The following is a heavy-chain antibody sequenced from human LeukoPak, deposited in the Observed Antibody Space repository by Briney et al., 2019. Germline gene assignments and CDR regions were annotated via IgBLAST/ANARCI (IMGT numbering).Heavy chain of an antibody. V-gene: IGHV3-23*01. CDR3: ARDQYDSSGYFLGNDY. J-gene: IGHJ4*02. D-gene: IGHD3-22*01. Sequence: PGGSLRLSCAASGFTFSSYAMSWVRQAPGKGLEWVSAISGSGGSTYYADSVKGRFTISRDNSKNTLYLQMNSLRAEDTAVYYCARDQYDSSGYFLGNDYWGQGILVTVSS. CDR2: ISGSGGST. CDR1: GFTFSSYA.